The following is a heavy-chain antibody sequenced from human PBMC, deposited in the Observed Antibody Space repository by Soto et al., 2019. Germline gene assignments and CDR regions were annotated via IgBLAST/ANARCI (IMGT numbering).Heavy chain of an antibody. CDR2: IIPIFGTA. CDR3: ARDSVEMATITTGFDY. Sequence: ASVKVSCKASGGTFSSYAISWVRQAPGQGLEWMGGIIPIFGTANYAQKFQGRVTITADKSTSTAYMELSSLRSEDTAVYYCARDSVEMATITTGFDYWGQGTLVTVSS. V-gene: IGHV1-69*06. CDR1: GGTFSSYA. J-gene: IGHJ4*02. D-gene: IGHD5-12*01.